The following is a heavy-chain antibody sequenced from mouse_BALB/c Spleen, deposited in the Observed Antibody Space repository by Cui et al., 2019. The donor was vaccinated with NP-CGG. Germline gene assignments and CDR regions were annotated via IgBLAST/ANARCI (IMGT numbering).Heavy chain of an antibody. CDR1: GYTFTSYW. J-gene: IGHJ2*01. D-gene: IGHD1-1*01. Sequence: HDRLQQPGPHLVKPGASCQLSCKASGYTFTSYWMHWVKQRPGRGLEWIGRIDPNSGGTKYNEKFKSKATLTVDKPSSTAYMQLSSLTSEDSAVYYCARYDYYGSSYFDYWGQGTTLTVSS. CDR3: ARYDYYGSSYFDY. V-gene: IGHV1-72*01. CDR2: IDPNSGGT.